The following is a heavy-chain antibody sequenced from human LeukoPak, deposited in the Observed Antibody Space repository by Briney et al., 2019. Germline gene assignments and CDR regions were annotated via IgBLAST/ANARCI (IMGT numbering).Heavy chain of an antibody. Sequence: ASLKVSCKASGYTFSRDYMYWVGQAPGERLEWMGWINPNIGGTNYAQKFQGRVTMTRDTSISTAYMELSRLRSDDTAVYYCARGDPYGSGSYYHYYGMDVWGQGTTVTVSS. J-gene: IGHJ6*02. D-gene: IGHD3-10*01. CDR3: ARGDPYGSGSYYHYYGMDV. CDR1: GYTFSRDY. CDR2: INPNIGGT. V-gene: IGHV1-2*02.